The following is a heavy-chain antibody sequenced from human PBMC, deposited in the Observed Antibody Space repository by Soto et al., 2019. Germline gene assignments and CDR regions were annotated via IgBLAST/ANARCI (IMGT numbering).Heavy chain of an antibody. J-gene: IGHJ6*02. CDR3: ARDIPSSGWYYYYGMDV. CDR1: GDSVSSNSAA. CDR2: TYYRSKWYN. Sequence: SQTLSLTCAISGDSVSSNSAAWNWIRQSPSRGLDWLGRTYYRSKWYNDYAVSVKSRITINPDTSKNQFSLQLNSVTPEDTAVYYCARDIPSSGWYYYYGMDVWGQGTTVNVSS. D-gene: IGHD6-19*01. V-gene: IGHV6-1*01.